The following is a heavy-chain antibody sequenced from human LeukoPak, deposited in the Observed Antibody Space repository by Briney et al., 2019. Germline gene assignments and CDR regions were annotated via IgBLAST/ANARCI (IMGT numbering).Heavy chain of an antibody. Sequence: KTSETLSLTCAVYGGSFSGYYWSWIRQPPGKGLEWIGEINHSGSTNYNPSLKSRVTISVDTSKNQFSLKLSSVTAADTAMYYCARVGYNYDSSGYYPSLEHYFDYWGQGALLTISS. CDR2: INHSGST. J-gene: IGHJ4*02. CDR1: GGSFSGYY. CDR3: ARVGYNYDSSGYYPSLEHYFDY. V-gene: IGHV4-34*01. D-gene: IGHD3-22*01.